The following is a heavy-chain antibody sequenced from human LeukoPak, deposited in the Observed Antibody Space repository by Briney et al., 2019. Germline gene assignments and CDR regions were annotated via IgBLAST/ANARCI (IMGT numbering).Heavy chain of an antibody. Sequence: SVKVSCKASGYTFTGYYMHWVRQAPGQGLEWMGRIIPILGIANYAQKFQGRVTITADKSTSTAYMELSSLRSEDTAVYYCAREDYYGSGFFDYWGQGTLVTVSS. J-gene: IGHJ4*02. CDR1: GYTFTGYY. D-gene: IGHD3-10*01. V-gene: IGHV1-69*04. CDR2: IIPILGIA. CDR3: AREDYYGSGFFDY.